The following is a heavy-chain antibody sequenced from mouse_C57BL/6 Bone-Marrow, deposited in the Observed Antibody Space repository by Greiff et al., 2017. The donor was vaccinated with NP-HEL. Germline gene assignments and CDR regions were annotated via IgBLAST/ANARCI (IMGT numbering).Heavy chain of an antibody. CDR1: GYSITSGYY. CDR3: AREDYSHFDY. Sequence: EVQRVESGPGLVKPSQSLSLTCSVTGYSITSGYYWNWIRQFPGNKLEWMGYISYDGSNNYNPSLKNRISITRDTSKNQFFLKLNSVTTEDTATYYCAREDYSHFDYWGQGTTLTVSS. CDR2: ISYDGSN. V-gene: IGHV3-6*01. D-gene: IGHD1-1*01. J-gene: IGHJ2*01.